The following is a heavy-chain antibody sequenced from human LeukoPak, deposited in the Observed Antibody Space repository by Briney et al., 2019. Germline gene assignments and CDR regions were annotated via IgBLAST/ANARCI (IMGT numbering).Heavy chain of an antibody. J-gene: IGHJ4*02. CDR3: ARDRSYGAFQD. CDR1: GYTFGDHG. V-gene: IGHV3-20*04. D-gene: IGHD1-26*01. Sequence: GGSLRLSCAGSGYTFGDHGMNWLRQAPGKGLERVSGLNPNGGNIGYADSVKGRFTISRDNAKNSLYLQMNSMRAEDTALYYCARDRSYGAFQDWGQGTLVTVSS. CDR2: LNPNGGNI.